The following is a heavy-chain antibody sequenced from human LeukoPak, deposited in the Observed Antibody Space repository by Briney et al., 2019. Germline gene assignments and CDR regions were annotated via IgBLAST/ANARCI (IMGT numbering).Heavy chain of an antibody. CDR1: GGTFSSYA. CDR2: IIPIFGIA. V-gene: IGHV1-69*04. Sequence: ASVKVSCKASGGTFSSYAISWVRQAPGQGLEWMGRIIPIFGIANYAQKFQGRVTITADKSTSTAYMELSSLRSEDTAMYYCARDRADYSNPVYFDYWGQGTLVTVSS. J-gene: IGHJ4*02. CDR3: ARDRADYSNPVYFDY. D-gene: IGHD4-11*01.